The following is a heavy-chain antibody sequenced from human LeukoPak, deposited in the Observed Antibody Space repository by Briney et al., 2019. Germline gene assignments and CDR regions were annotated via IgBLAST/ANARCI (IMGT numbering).Heavy chain of an antibody. D-gene: IGHD6-19*01. CDR3: ARAPEWLIFDY. CDR2: ISSDGTNK. J-gene: IGHJ4*02. V-gene: IGHV3-30*03. CDR1: KFTFSTYG. Sequence: GGSLRLSCAASKFTFSTYGMHWVRQTPGKGLEWVAVISSDGTNKHYADSVKGRFTISRDSSKNTLYLQMNSLRAEDTAVYYCARAPEWLIFDYWGQGTLVSVSS.